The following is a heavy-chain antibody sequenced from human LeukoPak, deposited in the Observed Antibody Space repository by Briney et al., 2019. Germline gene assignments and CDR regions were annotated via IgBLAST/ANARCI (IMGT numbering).Heavy chain of an antibody. CDR2: VYYSGRSGGT. CDR3: ARRSRSSGWGGNLDS. Sequence: KPSETLSLTCTVSNGSFNSYYWTWIRQPPGKGLEWIGFVYYSGRSGGTNYNPSLTSRVTISVDTSENQFYLKLTSLTAADTAMYYCARRSRSSGWGGNLDSWGQGTLVTVSS. CDR1: NGSFNSYY. J-gene: IGHJ4*02. V-gene: IGHV4-59*08. D-gene: IGHD6-19*01.